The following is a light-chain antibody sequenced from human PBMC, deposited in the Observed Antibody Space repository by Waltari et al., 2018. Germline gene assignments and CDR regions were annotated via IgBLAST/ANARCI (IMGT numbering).Light chain of an antibody. CDR3: CSYAGSSTVV. V-gene: IGLV2-23*02. CDR1: ISDVGSYNL. J-gene: IGLJ2*01. Sequence: QSALTQPASVSGSPGQSITISCPGTISDVGSYNLVSWYQQHPGKAHKLMIYELSKRPSGVSNRFSGSKSGNTASLTISGLQAEDEADYYCCSYAGSSTVVFGGGTKLTVL. CDR2: ELS.